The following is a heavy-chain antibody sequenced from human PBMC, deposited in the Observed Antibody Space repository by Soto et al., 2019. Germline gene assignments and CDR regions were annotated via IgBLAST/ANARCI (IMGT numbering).Heavy chain of an antibody. CDR1: GFTFSSYG. V-gene: IGHV3-33*01. D-gene: IGHD6-19*01. J-gene: IGHJ6*02. CDR2: IWYDGGNK. Sequence: PGGSLRLSCAASGFTFSSYGMHWVRQAPGKGLEWVAVIWYDGGNKYYADSVKGRFTISRDNSKNTLYLQMNSLRAEDTAVYYCASSGWYYYYGMDVWGQGTTVTVSS. CDR3: ASSGWYYYYGMDV.